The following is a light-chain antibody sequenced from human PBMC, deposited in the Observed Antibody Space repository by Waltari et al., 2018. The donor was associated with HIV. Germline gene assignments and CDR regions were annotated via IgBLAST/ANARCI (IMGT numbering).Light chain of an antibody. CDR3: QQSYSTPRT. V-gene: IGKV1-39*01. CDR2: AGS. J-gene: IGKJ2*01. Sequence: DIQMTQSPSSLSASVGDRVTITCRASQSITNYLNWYQQTPGKAPRLLIFAGSSLQSGVPARFSGSGSGTDFTLTITSLQAEDFATYYCQQSYSTPRTFGQGTKLDIK. CDR1: QSITNY.